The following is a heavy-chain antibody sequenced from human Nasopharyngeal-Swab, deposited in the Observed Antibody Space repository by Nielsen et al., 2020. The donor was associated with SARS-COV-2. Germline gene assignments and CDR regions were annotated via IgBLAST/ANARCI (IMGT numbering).Heavy chain of an antibody. D-gene: IGHD6-13*01. V-gene: IGHV3-30*04. CDR3: ARGPYSSSSYYYYGMDV. Sequence: GESLKISCAASGFTFSSYAMHWVRQAPGKGLEWVAVISYDGSNKYYADSVKGRFTISRDNSKNTLYLQMNSLRAEDTAVYYCARGPYSSSSYYYYGMDVWGQGITVTVSS. CDR1: GFTFSSYA. J-gene: IGHJ6*02. CDR2: ISYDGSNK.